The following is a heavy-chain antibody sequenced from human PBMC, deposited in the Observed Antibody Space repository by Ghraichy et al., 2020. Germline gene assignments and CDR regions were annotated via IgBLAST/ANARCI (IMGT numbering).Heavy chain of an antibody. J-gene: IGHJ6*02. D-gene: IGHD1-7*01. CDR2: ISGSGDAT. CDR1: GFTFSLYV. Sequence: GGSLRLSCAASGFTFSLYVMTWVRQAPGKGLEWVSAISGSGDATYYADPVKGRFTTSRDNSKNTVYLQMNSLRAEDTALYYCVKDRGNWNYGHYYGMDVWGQGTSVTVSS. CDR3: VKDRGNWNYGHYYGMDV. V-gene: IGHV3-23*01.